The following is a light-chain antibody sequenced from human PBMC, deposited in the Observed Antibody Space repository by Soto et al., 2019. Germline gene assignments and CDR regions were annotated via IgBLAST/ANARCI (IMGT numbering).Light chain of an antibody. CDR2: DVS. Sequence: QSALTQPASVSGSPGQSITISCTGTSSDIGGYNYVSWYQQHPGKAPKLMIHDVSNRPSGVSNRFSGSKSGNTASLTISGLQADDEADYYCSSYTSSSLYVFGTGTKLTVL. CDR1: SSDIGGYNY. V-gene: IGLV2-14*01. J-gene: IGLJ1*01. CDR3: SSYTSSSLYV.